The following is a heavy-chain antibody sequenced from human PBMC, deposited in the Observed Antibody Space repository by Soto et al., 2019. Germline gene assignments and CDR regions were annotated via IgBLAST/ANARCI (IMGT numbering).Heavy chain of an antibody. J-gene: IGHJ6*02. Sequence: EVQLVESGGGLVQPGGSLRLSCAASGFTFSSYAMHWVRQAPGKGLEYVSAISSNGGSTYYANSVKGRFTISRDNSKNTLYLQMGSLRAEDMAVYYCARGGVVVVATYGMDVWGQGTTVTVSS. D-gene: IGHD2-15*01. CDR1: GFTFSSYA. CDR2: ISSNGGST. V-gene: IGHV3-64*01. CDR3: ARGGVVVVATYGMDV.